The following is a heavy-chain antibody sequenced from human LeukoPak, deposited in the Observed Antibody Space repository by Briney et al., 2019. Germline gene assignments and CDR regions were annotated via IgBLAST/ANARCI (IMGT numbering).Heavy chain of an antibody. Sequence: GGSLRLSCGASGFTFSNYGMHWVRQAPGKGLEWVAVIWYDGTNKYYADSVKGRFTISRDNSKNTLYLQMNSLRAEDTAVYYCARDHYGGYAYSDYWGQGALVIVSS. CDR1: GFTFSNYG. CDR3: ARDHYGGYAYSDY. D-gene: IGHD5-12*01. V-gene: IGHV3-33*01. J-gene: IGHJ4*02. CDR2: IWYDGTNK.